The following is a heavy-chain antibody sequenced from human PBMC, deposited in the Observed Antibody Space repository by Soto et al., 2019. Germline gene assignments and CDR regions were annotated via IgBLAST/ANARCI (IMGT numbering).Heavy chain of an antibody. CDR2: IIPIFGTA. J-gene: IGHJ4*02. V-gene: IGHV1-69*01. CDR1: GGTFSSYA. CDR3: ARGVHYDTSGYYYVY. Sequence: QVQLVQSGAEVKKPGSSVKVSCKASGGTFSSYAIDWVRQAPGQGFEWMGGIIPIFGTANYAQKFQGRITITADESTSTAYMELRSLRSEDTAMYYCARGVHYDTSGYYYVYWGQGTLVSVSS. D-gene: IGHD3-22*01.